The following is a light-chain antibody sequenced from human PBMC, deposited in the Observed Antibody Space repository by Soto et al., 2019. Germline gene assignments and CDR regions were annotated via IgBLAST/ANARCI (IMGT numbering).Light chain of an antibody. CDR1: SSDVGGYNY. CDR2: EVS. CDR3: SSYAGSKRV. J-gene: IGLJ1*01. Sequence: QSVLTQPPSASGSPGQSITISCTGTSSDVGGYNYVSWYQQHPGKAPKLMIYEVSKRPSGVPDRFSGSKPGNTASLTVSGLQAEDEADYSCSSYAGSKRVFGTGTQLTVL. V-gene: IGLV2-8*01.